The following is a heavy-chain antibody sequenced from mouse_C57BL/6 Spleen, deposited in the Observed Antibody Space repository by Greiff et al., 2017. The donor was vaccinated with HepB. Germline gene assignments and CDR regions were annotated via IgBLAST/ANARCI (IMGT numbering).Heavy chain of an antibody. D-gene: IGHD3-2*02. CDR2: ISSGGSYT. J-gene: IGHJ3*01. Sequence: EVMLVESGGDLVKPGGSLKLSCAASGFTFSSYGMSWVRQTPDKRLEWVATISSGGSYTYYPDSVKGRFTISRDNAKNTLYLQMSSLKSEDTAMYYCARGPNSSGYVWFAYWGQGTLVTVSA. V-gene: IGHV5-6*02. CDR1: GFTFSSYG. CDR3: ARGPNSSGYVWFAY.